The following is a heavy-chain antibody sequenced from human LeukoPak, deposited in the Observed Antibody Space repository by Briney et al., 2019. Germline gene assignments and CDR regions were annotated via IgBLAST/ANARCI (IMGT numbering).Heavy chain of an antibody. D-gene: IGHD3-10*01. V-gene: IGHV4-59*01. CDR1: GGSIRSYY. J-gene: IGHJ5*02. CDR2: IFYSGNT. Sequence: SETLSLTCTVSGGSIRSYYWSWIRQPPGKGLEWIGYIFYSGNTNYNPSLKSRVTISVDTSKNQFSLKLRSVTAADTAVYYCARDRANNWFDPWGQGTLVTVSS. CDR3: ARDRANNWFDP.